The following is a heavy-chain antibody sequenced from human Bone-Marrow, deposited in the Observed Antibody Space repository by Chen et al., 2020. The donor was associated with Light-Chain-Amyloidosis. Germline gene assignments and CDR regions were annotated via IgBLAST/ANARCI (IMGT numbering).Heavy chain of an antibody. CDR1: GYTFPFYG. J-gene: IGHJ6*02. CDR2: ISAYNGNT. Sequence: QVQLVQSGAEVKKPGASVKVPRKPSGYTFPFYGISWVRQAPGQGLEWMGWISAYNGNTNYAQRLQGRVTLTTDTSTNTAYMDLRSLRSDDTAVYYCARDYGAGSYYNYYYGMDVWGQGTTVTVSS. D-gene: IGHD3-10*01. CDR3: ARDYGAGSYYNYYYGMDV. V-gene: IGHV1-18*04.